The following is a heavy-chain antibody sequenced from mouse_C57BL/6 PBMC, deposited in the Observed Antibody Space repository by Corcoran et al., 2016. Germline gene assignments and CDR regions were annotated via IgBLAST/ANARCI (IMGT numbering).Heavy chain of an antibody. Sequence: DVQLQESGPGLVKPSQSLSLTCSVTGYSITSGYYWNWIRQFPGNKLEWMGYISYDGSNNYNPSLKNRISITRDTSKNQFFLKLNSVTTEDTATYYCARDYGSSWGYAMDYWGQGTSVTVSS. V-gene: IGHV3-6*01. CDR1: GYSITSGYY. D-gene: IGHD1-1*01. J-gene: IGHJ4*01. CDR2: ISYDGSN. CDR3: ARDYGSSWGYAMDY.